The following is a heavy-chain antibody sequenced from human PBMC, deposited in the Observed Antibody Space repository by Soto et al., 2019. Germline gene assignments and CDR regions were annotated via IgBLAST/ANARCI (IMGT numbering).Heavy chain of an antibody. D-gene: IGHD3-22*01. J-gene: IGHJ4*02. CDR3: ASDSSGYYLFDY. Sequence: ASVKVSCKASGYTFTSYYMHLVRQAPGQGLEWMGIINPSGGSTSYAQKFQGRVTMTRDTSTSTVYMELSSLRSEDTAVYYCASDSSGYYLFDYWGQGTLVTVSS. CDR1: GYTFTSYY. V-gene: IGHV1-46*01. CDR2: INPSGGST.